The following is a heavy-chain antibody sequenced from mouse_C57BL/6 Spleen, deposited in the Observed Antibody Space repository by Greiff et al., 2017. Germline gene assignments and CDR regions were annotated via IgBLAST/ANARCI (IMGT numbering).Heavy chain of an antibody. Sequence: EVKLVESGGGLVKPGGSLKLSCAASGFTFSSYAMSWVRQTPEKRLEWVATISDGGSYTYYPDNVKGRFTISRDKSKNNLYLQLSHLKSEDTTMYYCARKGSNYPLDYWGQGTTLTVSS. CDR1: GFTFSSYA. D-gene: IGHD2-5*01. V-gene: IGHV5-4*03. CDR2: ISDGGSYT. J-gene: IGHJ2*01. CDR3: ARKGSNYPLDY.